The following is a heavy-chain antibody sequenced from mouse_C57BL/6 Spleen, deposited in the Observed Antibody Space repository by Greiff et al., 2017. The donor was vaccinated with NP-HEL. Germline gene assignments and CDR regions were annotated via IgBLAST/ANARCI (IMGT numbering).Heavy chain of an antibody. CDR2: IDPETGGT. V-gene: IGHV1-15*01. CDR3: TSGDYGYHYWYFDV. Sequence: QVQLQQSGAELVRPGASVTLSCKASGYTFTDYEMHWVKQTPVHGLEWIGAIDPETGGTAYNQKFKGKAILTADKSSSTAYMALRSLTSEDSAVYYGTSGDYGYHYWYFDVWGTGTTVTVSS. D-gene: IGHD2-2*01. J-gene: IGHJ1*03. CDR1: GYTFTDYE.